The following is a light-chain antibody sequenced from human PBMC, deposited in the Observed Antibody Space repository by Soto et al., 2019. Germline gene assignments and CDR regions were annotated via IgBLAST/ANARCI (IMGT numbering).Light chain of an antibody. Sequence: DIQMTQSPSSLSASVGDRVTITCRASQSISSYLNWYQQKPGKAPKLLIYAAYSLQSGVPSRFSGSASGTAFTLTISSLQPEDFATYYCQQSYSTPFTFGGGTKLEIK. J-gene: IGKJ4*01. CDR1: QSISSY. V-gene: IGKV1-39*01. CDR2: AAY. CDR3: QQSYSTPFT.